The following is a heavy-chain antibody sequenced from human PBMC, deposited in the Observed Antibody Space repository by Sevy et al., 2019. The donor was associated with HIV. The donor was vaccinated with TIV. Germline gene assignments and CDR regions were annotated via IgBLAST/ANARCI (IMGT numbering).Heavy chain of an antibody. J-gene: IGHJ4*02. D-gene: IGHD4-17*01. CDR2: IYTSGST. CDR1: GGSISSYY. CDR3: VRDDYGDYSIDY. Sequence: SDTLSLTCTVSGGSISSYYWSWIRQPAGKGLEWIGRIYTSGSTNYNPSLKSRVTMSLDTSKNHFSLKLTSVTTADTAVYYCVRDDYGDYSIDYWGQGTLVTVSS. V-gene: IGHV4-4*07.